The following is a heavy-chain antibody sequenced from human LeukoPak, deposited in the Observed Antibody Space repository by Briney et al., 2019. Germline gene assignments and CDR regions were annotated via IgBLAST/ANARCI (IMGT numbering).Heavy chain of an antibody. CDR2: LYYSGNT. J-gene: IGHJ4*02. CDR3: ARPIASAGFIDF. V-gene: IGHV4-39*01. Sequence: PSETLSLTCAVSGVSVRSSDYYWGWVRQPPGKGLEWIGSLYYSGNTYYNPSLESRVTISVHTSKNELSLKVTSVTAADTAVYYCARPIASAGFIDFWGQGTLVTVSS. D-gene: IGHD6-13*01. CDR1: GVSVRSSDYY.